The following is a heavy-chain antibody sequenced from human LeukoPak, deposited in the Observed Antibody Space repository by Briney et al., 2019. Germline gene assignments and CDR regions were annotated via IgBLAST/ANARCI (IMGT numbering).Heavy chain of an antibody. J-gene: IGHJ4*02. CDR1: GFTFSSYA. CDR2: ISSNGGIT. CDR3: VKTITFLSSTRCFDY. V-gene: IGHV3-64D*06. D-gene: IGHD2-2*01. Sequence: GGSLRLSCSASGFTFSSYAMRWVRQAPGKGLEYVSAISSNGGITYYADSVKGRFTISRDNSKNTLYLQMSSLRAEDTAVYYCVKTITFLSSTRCFDYWGQGTMVSVSS.